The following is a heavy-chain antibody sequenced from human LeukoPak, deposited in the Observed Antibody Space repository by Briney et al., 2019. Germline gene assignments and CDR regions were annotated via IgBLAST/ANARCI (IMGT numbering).Heavy chain of an antibody. V-gene: IGHV3-30-3*01. CDR3: AKDLRLGDDY. D-gene: IGHD6-19*01. J-gene: IGHJ4*02. Sequence: GRSLRLSCAASGFTFSSYAMHWIRQAPGKGLEWVAVISDDGSNYSYADSVKGRFTISRDNSKNTVYLQMNSLRAEDTALYYCAKDLRLGDDYWGQGTLVTVSS. CDR1: GFTFSSYA. CDR2: ISDDGSNY.